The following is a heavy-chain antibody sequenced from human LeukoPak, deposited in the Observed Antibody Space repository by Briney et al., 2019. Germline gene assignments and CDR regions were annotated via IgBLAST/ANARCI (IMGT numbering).Heavy chain of an antibody. CDR1: GGSISSSSYY. V-gene: IGHV4-39*01. J-gene: IGHJ4*02. CDR3: ARHSIGIPRSSHFDY. D-gene: IGHD3-10*01. Sequence: PSETLSLTCTVSGGSISSSSYYWGWIRQPPGKGLEWIGSIYYSGSTYYNPSLKSRVTISVDTSKNQFSLKLSSVTAADTAVYYCARHSIGIPRSSHFDYWGQGTLVTASS. CDR2: IYYSGST.